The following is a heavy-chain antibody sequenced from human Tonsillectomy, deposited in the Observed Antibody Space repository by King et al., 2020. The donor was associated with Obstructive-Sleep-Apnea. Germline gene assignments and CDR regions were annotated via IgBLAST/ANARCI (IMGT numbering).Heavy chain of an antibody. CDR2: IKRKIDGETT. Sequence: VQLVESGGGLVKPGGSLRLSCVVSGFTFSNAWMSWVRQAPGKGLEWVGRIKRKIDGETTDYAAPVKGRFTISRDDSKNTLYLQMNSLKTEDTAVYYCIRRPGDWGQGTLVIVSS. CDR3: IRRPGD. J-gene: IGHJ1*01. CDR1: GFTFSNAW. V-gene: IGHV3-15*01.